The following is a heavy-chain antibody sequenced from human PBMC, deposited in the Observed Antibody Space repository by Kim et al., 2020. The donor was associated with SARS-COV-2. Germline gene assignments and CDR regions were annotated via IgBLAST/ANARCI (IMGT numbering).Heavy chain of an antibody. CDR3: AKDSLDYYYGMDV. Sequence: YGDSVKSRFTISRDNSKNTLYLQMNSLRAEDTAVYYCAKDSLDYYYGMDVWGQGTTVTVSS. D-gene: IGHD3-16*02. J-gene: IGHJ6*02. V-gene: IGHV3-30*02.